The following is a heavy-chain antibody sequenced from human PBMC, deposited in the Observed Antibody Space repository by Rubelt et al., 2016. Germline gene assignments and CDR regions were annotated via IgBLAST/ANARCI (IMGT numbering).Heavy chain of an antibody. J-gene: IGHJ4*02. CDR2: ITPGGDGT. V-gene: IGHV3-64*04. D-gene: IGHD2-21*02. CDR3: AKRGAVTFFDY. CDR1: GFTFSSFS. Sequence: VQLVESGGDLVQPGGSLRLSCSASGFTFSSFSMHWVRQAPGKGLEYVSAITPGGDGTYYADSVKGRFPISRDNSKNTLYLQMNSLRAEDTAVYYCAKRGAVTFFDYWGQGTLFTVSS.